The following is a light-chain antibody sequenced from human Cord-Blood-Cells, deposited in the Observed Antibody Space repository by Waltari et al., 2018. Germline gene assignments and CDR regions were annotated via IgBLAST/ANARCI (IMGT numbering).Light chain of an antibody. CDR1: QSISTY. V-gene: IGKV1-39*01. CDR3: QQSYSTLYT. Sequence: DFQMTHPPSSLPPPVGDEVTITCRASQSISTYLNWYQQKPGKAPKLLIYAASSLQSGVPSRFSGSGSGTDFTLTISSLQPEDFATYYCQQSYSTLYTFGQGTKLEIK. CDR2: AAS. J-gene: IGKJ2*01.